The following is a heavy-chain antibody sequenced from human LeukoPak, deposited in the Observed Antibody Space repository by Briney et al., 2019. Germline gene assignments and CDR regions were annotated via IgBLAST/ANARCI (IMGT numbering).Heavy chain of an antibody. Sequence: ASVKVSCKASGGTFSSYAISWARQAPGQGLEWMGRIIPLLGTANYAQKFQDRVTITADKSTSTAYMELSSLRSEDRAMYYCARDPAYCGGDCYSWNRPFDYWGQGTLVTVSS. V-gene: IGHV1-69*04. CDR2: IIPLLGTA. J-gene: IGHJ4*02. D-gene: IGHD2-21*02. CDR1: GGTFSSYA. CDR3: ARDPAYCGGDCYSWNRPFDY.